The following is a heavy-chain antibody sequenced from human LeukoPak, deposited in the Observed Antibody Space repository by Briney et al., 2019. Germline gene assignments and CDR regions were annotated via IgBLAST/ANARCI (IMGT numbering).Heavy chain of an antibody. CDR2: ISGSGGST. Sequence: GGSLRLSCAASGFTFNSYGMSWVRQAPGKGLEWVSAISGSGGSTYYADSVKGRFTISRDNSKNTLYLQMNSLRAEDTAVYYCAKNPYDYVWGSYRGGFDYWGQGTLVTVSS. V-gene: IGHV3-23*01. D-gene: IGHD3-16*02. CDR3: AKNPYDYVWGSYRGGFDY. J-gene: IGHJ4*02. CDR1: GFTFNSYG.